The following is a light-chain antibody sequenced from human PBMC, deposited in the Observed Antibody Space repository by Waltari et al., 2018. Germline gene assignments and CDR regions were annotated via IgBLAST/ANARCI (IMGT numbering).Light chain of an antibody. CDR1: TGPVTTANY. Sequence: QPVVTQEPSLTVSPGGTVTLTCGSSTGPVTTANYAYGFHQSPGPAPTSPIFDTANKHPWTPARLSGSLLGDKGALTLSGAQAEDDGDYYCFLSYGGVHVFGAGTKLTV. CDR2: DTA. J-gene: IGLJ1*01. V-gene: IGLV7-46*01. CDR3: FLSYGGVHV.